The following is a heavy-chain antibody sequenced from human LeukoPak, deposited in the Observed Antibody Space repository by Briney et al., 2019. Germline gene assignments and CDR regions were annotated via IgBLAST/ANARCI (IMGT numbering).Heavy chain of an antibody. J-gene: IGHJ5*02. CDR2: IYYSGST. V-gene: IGHV4-31*03. CDR1: GGSISSGGYY. D-gene: IGHD6-19*01. Sequence: PSETLSLTCTVSGGSISSGGYYWSWIRQHPGKGLEWIGYIYYSGSTYYNPSLKSRVTISVDTSKNQFSLKLSSVTAADTAVYYCARGYSSGWYNWFDPWGQGTLVTVSS. CDR3: ARGYSSGWYNWFDP.